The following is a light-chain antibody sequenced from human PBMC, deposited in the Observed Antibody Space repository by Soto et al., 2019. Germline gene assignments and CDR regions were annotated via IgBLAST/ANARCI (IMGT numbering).Light chain of an antibody. V-gene: IGLV2-14*03. J-gene: IGLJ2*01. CDR3: ASWTTSTTMI. Sequence: QSVLTQPASVSGSPGQSITISCTGTSSDIGAYNFVSWYQQHPGKAPKLMLYDVNIRPSGVSNRVSGSKSGNTASLTISGLQAEDEADYDCASWTTSTTMIFGGGTKLTVL. CDR2: DVN. CDR1: SSDIGAYNF.